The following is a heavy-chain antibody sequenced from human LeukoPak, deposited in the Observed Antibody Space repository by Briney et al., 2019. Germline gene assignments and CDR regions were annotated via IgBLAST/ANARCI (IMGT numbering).Heavy chain of an antibody. CDR2: IYYSGST. Sequence: SETLSLTCTVSGGSISSYYWSWIRQPPGKGLEWIGYIYYSGSTNYNPSLKSRVTISVDTSKNQFSLKLSSVTAADTAVYYCARAAPRSRQNDYWGQGTLVTVSS. V-gene: IGHV4-59*01. CDR1: GGSISSYY. J-gene: IGHJ4*02. D-gene: IGHD2-15*01. CDR3: ARAAPRSRQNDY.